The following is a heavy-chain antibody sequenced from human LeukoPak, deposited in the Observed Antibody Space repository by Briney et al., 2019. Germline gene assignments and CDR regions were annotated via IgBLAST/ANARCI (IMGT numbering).Heavy chain of an antibody. D-gene: IGHD1-1*01. CDR3: AGATPLQPDAFDI. CDR1: GGAISSSSYY. CDR2: IYYSGST. V-gene: IGHV4-39*01. Sequence: PSETLSLTCTVSGGAISSSSYYWGWIRQPPGKGLEWIGSIYYSGSTYYNPSLKSRVTISVDTSKNQFSLKLSSVTAADTAVYYCAGATPLQPDAFDIWGQGTMVTVSS. J-gene: IGHJ3*02.